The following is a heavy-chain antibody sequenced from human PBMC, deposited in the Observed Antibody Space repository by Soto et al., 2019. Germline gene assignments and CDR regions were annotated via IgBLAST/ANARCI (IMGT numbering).Heavy chain of an antibody. V-gene: IGHV3-48*02. J-gene: IGHJ4*02. CDR1: GFTFSSYS. CDR3: ARDSNPPGVVVPAAIDY. CDR2: ISSSSSTI. D-gene: IGHD2-2*01. Sequence: SLRLSCAASGFTFSSYSMNWVRQAPGKGLEWVSYISSSSSTIYYADSVKGRVTISRDNAKNSLYLQMNSLRDEDTAVYYCARDSNPPGVVVPAAIDYWGQGTLVTVSS.